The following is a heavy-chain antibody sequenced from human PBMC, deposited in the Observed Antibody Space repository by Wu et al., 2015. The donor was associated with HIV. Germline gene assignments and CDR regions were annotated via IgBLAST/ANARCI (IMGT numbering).Heavy chain of an antibody. CDR2: INPSTSHT. Sequence: QMQLVQSGAEVKKPGASVKVSCKASGYTLTTSDLHWVRQASGQGLEWMGWINPSTSHTTYAQNFQGRVTMTRNISINTAYMELNSLRSEDTAVYYCARRGTWGDRFNVIRGGLDVWGQGTTVTVSS. D-gene: IGHD1-1*01. CDR3: ARRGTWGDRFNVIRGGLDV. J-gene: IGHJ6*02. V-gene: IGHV1-8*01. CDR1: GYTLTTSD.